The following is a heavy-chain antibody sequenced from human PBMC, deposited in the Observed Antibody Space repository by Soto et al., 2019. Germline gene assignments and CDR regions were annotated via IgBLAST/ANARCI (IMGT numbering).Heavy chain of an antibody. V-gene: IGHV3-33*01. CDR3: ARDLLEDPADYYDTKTDGFDI. D-gene: IGHD3-22*01. CDR2: IWYTVSYK. Sequence: PGGSLRLSCAASGFTFSSFGMHWVRQAPGKGLEWVAFIWYTVSYKYYADSVKGRFTISRDTSKNTVSLQMNSLRAEDTAVYYCARDLLEDPADYYDTKTDGFDISGQGTMVTVSS. CDR1: GFTFSSFG. J-gene: IGHJ3*02.